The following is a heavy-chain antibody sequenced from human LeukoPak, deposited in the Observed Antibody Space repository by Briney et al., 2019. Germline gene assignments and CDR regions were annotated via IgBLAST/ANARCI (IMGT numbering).Heavy chain of an antibody. CDR1: DGSFSGYY. Sequence: SETLSLTCAVYDGSFSGYYWSWIRQPPGKGLEWIGEINHSGNTNYNPSLKSRITISVDTSRNQFSLRLSSVTAADTAVVYCAGGGLSHYYGSASFDYWGQGALVTVSS. D-gene: IGHD3-10*01. CDR2: INHSGNT. J-gene: IGHJ4*02. CDR3: AGGGLSHYYGSASFDY. V-gene: IGHV4-34*01.